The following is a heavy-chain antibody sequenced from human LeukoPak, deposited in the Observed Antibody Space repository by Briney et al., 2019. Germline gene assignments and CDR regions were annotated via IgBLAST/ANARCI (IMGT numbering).Heavy chain of an antibody. V-gene: IGHV4-39*07. CDR1: GGSITSGTFY. CDR2: IHHSGST. Sequence: SETLSLTCTVSGGSITSGTFYWGWTCQPPGKGLGWIGTIHHSGSTSYNPSLQSRATISVDTSNNQFSLKLSSVTAADTAVYYCARAGILSTGDYFDPWGQGTLVTVSS. J-gene: IGHJ5*02. D-gene: IGHD5/OR15-5a*01. CDR3: ARAGILSTGDYFDP.